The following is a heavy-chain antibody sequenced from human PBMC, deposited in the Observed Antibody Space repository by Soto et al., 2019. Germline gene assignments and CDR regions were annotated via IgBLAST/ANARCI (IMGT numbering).Heavy chain of an antibody. V-gene: IGHV4-4*02. J-gene: IGHJ6*02. CDR2: IYHSGST. CDR1: GGSISSSNW. D-gene: IGHD4-17*01. CDR3: SRDVDFGEEDV. Sequence: PSETLSLTCAVSGGSISSSNWLSWVRQPPGKGLEWIGEIYHSGSTNYNPSLKSRVTISVDKSKNQFSLKLTSATAADTAVYYCSRDVDFGEEDVWGQGTTVTVSS.